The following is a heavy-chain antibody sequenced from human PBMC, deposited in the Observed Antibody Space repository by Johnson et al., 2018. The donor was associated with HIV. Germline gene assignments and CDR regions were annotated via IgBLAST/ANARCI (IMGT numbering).Heavy chain of an antibody. CDR3: ARDGGSTRGDAFDI. Sequence: VQLVESGGGVVQPGRSLRLSCAASGFTFSSYAMHWVRQAPGKGLEWVAVISYDGSNKYYADSVKGRFTIPRDNSKNTLYLQMNSLRAEDTAVYYCARDGGSTRGDAFDIWGQGTMVTVSS. CDR1: GFTFSSYA. CDR2: ISYDGSNK. J-gene: IGHJ3*02. V-gene: IGHV3-30*04. D-gene: IGHD1-26*01.